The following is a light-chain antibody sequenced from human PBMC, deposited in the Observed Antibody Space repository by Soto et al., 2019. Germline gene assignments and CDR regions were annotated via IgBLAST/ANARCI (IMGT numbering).Light chain of an antibody. CDR2: GTT. CDR1: QSISSS. V-gene: IGKV3-15*01. Sequence: EKVITQSPATLSVSPGERATLSCRASQSISSSLAWYQQRPGQAPRLLIYGTTTRAAGVPSRFSGSGSGAEFTLTISSLQSEDFAFYYCQQYNNWPKTFGQGTKVDIK. J-gene: IGKJ1*01. CDR3: QQYNNWPKT.